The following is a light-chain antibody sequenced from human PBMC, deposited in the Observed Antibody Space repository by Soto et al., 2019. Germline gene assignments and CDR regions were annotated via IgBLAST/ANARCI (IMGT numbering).Light chain of an antibody. J-gene: IGLJ2*01. V-gene: IGLV1-44*01. CDR2: SNT. CDR3: ATWDDSLNVV. Sequence: QSVLTQPPSVSGTPGQRVSISCSGSTSNIGINTVNWYQQLPGTAPKLLIYSNTQRPSGVPERFSGSKSGTSASLAISGLLSEDEADYYCATWDDSLNVVFGGGTKLTVL. CDR1: TSNIGINT.